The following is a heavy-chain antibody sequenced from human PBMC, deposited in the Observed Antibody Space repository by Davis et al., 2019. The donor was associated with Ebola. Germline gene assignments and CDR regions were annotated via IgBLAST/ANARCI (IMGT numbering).Heavy chain of an antibody. CDR1: GGSFSGYY. D-gene: IGHD7-27*01. V-gene: IGHV4-34*01. CDR3: ARGLGL. Sequence: SETLSLTCAVYGGSFSGYYWSWIRQPPGKGLEWIGEINHSGSTTNNPSLKSRVTISVDTSKNQFSLKLTSVTAADTAVYYCARGLGLWGQGTLVTVSS. CDR2: INHSGST. J-gene: IGHJ4*02.